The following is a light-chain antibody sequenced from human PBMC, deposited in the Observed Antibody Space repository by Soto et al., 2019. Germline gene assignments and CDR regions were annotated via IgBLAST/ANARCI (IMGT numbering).Light chain of an antibody. Sequence: QSALAQPSSVSGSPGQSITISCTGTSTDVGGYNYVSWYQHHPGKGPKLIIYEVNNRPSGVSDRFSGSKSGNKASLTISNLEAEDESDYYCDSYTSTDTPFVFGTGTKVTVL. J-gene: IGLJ1*01. CDR1: STDVGGYNY. CDR2: EVN. V-gene: IGLV2-14*01. CDR3: DSYTSTDTPFV.